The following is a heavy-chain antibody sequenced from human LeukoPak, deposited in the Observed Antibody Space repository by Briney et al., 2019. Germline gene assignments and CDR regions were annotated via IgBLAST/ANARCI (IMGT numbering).Heavy chain of an antibody. V-gene: IGHV4-4*07. CDR2: IYTSGST. CDR1: GGSISSYY. CDR3: ARVSPHIVVVVAATRGDYFDY. J-gene: IGHJ4*02. Sequence: SETLSLTCTVSGGSISSYYWSWLRQPAGKGLEWIGRIYTSGSTNYNPSLKSRVTMSVDTSKNQFSLKLSSVTAADTAVYYCARVSPHIVVVVAATRGDYFDYWGQGTLVTVSS. D-gene: IGHD2-15*01.